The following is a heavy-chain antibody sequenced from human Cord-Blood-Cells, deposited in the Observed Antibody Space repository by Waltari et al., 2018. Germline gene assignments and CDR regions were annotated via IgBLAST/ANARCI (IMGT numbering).Heavy chain of an antibody. CDR2: IYYSGST. D-gene: IGHD6-6*01. J-gene: IGHJ4*02. CDR1: GGSISSYS. Sequence: QVQLQESGPGLVKPSETLSLTCTVSGGSISSYSWSWIRQPPGKGLEWIGYIYYSGSTNYNPSLKSRVTISVDTSKNQFSLKLSSVTAADTAVYYCARSSSSFAYFDYWGQGTLVTVSS. V-gene: IGHV4-59*01. CDR3: ARSSSSFAYFDY.